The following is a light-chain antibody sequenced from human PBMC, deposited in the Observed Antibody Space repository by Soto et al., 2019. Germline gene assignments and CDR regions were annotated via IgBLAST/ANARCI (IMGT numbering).Light chain of an antibody. CDR3: QQLNTLPFT. V-gene: IGKV1-5*03. CDR1: QTISSW. CDR2: KAS. J-gene: IGKJ5*01. Sequence: DIQMTQSPSTLSGSVGDRVTITCRASQTISSWLAWYQQKPGKAPKLLIYKASTLKSGVPSRFSGSGSGTEFTLTISGLLPEDFATYHCQQLNTLPFTFGQGTRLEI.